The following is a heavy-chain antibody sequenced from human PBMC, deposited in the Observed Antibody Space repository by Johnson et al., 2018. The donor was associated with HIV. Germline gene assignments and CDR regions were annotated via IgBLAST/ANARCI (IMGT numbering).Heavy chain of an antibody. CDR3: ARGRATCRAYGAFDI. V-gene: IGHV3-20*04. CDR1: GFTFDDYG. CDR2: INWNGGST. J-gene: IGHJ3*02. Sequence: VQLVESGGGVVRPGGSLRLSCAASGFTFDDYGMSWVRQAPGKGLEWVSGINWNGGSTGYADSVKGRFTISRDNAKNSLYLQMNRLRAEDTALYYCARGRATCRAYGAFDIWGQGTMVTVSS. D-gene: IGHD1-26*01.